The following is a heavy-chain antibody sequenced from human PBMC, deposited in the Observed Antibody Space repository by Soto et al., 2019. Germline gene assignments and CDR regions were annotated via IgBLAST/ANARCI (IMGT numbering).Heavy chain of an antibody. Sequence: DVQLLESGGGLVQPGGSLRLSCAASGFTFSTYAMSWVRQAPGKGLEWVSVISASGGSTFYADSVKGRFTVSRDNSRNTLYLQVISLRVEDTAVYYCAKDLRTATNYHYGMDVWGQGTTVTGSS. CDR2: ISASGGST. J-gene: IGHJ6*02. CDR3: AKDLRTATNYHYGMDV. V-gene: IGHV3-23*01. CDR1: GFTFSTYA.